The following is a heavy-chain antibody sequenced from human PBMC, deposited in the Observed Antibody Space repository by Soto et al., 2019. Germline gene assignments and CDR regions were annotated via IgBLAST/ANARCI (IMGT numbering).Heavy chain of an antibody. Sequence: QVQLVQSGAEVKKPGSSVKVSCKASGGTFSSYAISWVRQAPGQGLEWMGGIIPIFGTANYAQKFQGRVTITADEPTSTAYMELSSLRSEDTAVYYCACDSPEMATNGHGAFDIWGQGTMVTVSS. CDR2: IIPIFGTA. CDR1: GGTFSSYA. D-gene: IGHD5-12*01. CDR3: ACDSPEMATNGHGAFDI. J-gene: IGHJ3*02. V-gene: IGHV1-69*01.